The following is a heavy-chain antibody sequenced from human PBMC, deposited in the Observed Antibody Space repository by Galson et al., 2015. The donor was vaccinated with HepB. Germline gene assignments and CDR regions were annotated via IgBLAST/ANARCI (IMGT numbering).Heavy chain of an antibody. CDR1: GFTFSSYA. V-gene: IGHV3-23*01. J-gene: IGHJ6*03. CDR2: ISGGGGST. D-gene: IGHD3-10*01. Sequence: SLRLSCAASGFTFSSYAMSWVRQAPGKGLEWVSAISGGGGSTYYADSVKGRFTISRDNSKNTLYLQMNSLRAEDTAVYYCAKDLSYGSGSSYYMDVWGKGTTVTVSS. CDR3: AKDLSYGSGSSYYMDV.